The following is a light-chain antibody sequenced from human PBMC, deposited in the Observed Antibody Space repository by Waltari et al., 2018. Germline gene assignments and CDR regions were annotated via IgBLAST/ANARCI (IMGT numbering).Light chain of an antibody. CDR1: TGAVTSGHY. V-gene: IGLV7-46*01. Sequence: QAVVTQEPSLTVSPGGTVTPTCGSSTGAVTSGHYPYWFQQKPGQAPRTLIYDTSNKPSWTPARFSGSLLGGKAALTLSGAQPEDEAEYYCLLSYSGARSRVFGTGTKVTVL. CDR2: DTS. J-gene: IGLJ1*01. CDR3: LLSYSGARSRV.